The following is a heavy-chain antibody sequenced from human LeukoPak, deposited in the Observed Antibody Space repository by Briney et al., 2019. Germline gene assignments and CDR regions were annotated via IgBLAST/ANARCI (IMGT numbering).Heavy chain of an antibody. Sequence: AGGSLRLSCAASGFTFSSYAMSWVRQAPGKGLEWVSAISGSGGSTYYADSVKGRFTISRDNSKNTLYLQMNSLRAEDTAVYYCSRDQYYSDSSGYYHDYWGQGTRVTVSS. CDR1: GFTFSSYA. D-gene: IGHD3-22*01. CDR2: ISGSGGST. CDR3: SRDQYYSDSSGYYHDY. J-gene: IGHJ4*02. V-gene: IGHV3-23*01.